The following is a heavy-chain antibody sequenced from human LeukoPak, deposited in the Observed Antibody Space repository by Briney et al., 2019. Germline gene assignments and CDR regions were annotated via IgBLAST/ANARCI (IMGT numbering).Heavy chain of an antibody. D-gene: IGHD2-15*01. J-gene: IGHJ4*02. V-gene: IGHV4-39*01. CDR1: GGSISSSSYY. CDR2: IYYSGST. Sequence: SETLSLTCTVSGGSISSSSYYWGWIRQPPGKGLEWIGSIYYSGSTYYNPSLKSRVTISVDTSKNQFSLKLSSVTAADTAVYYCARALVVAATQTPGIDYWGQGTLVTVSS. CDR3: ARALVVAATQTPGIDY.